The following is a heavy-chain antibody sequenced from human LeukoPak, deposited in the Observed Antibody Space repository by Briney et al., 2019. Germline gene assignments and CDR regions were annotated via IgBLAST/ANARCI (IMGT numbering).Heavy chain of an antibody. D-gene: IGHD3-10*01. J-gene: IGHJ4*02. V-gene: IGHV3-53*01. CDR3: ARGRYIDSGRHIDSGSYNVFDH. CDR2: IYSGGST. CDR1: GFTVSSNY. Sequence: GGSLRLSCAASGFTVSSNYMSWVRQAPGKGLEWVSVIYSGGSTYYADSVKGRFTISRDNSKNTLYLQMNSLRAKDTAVYYCARGRYIDSGRHIDSGSYNVFDHWGQGTLVTVSS.